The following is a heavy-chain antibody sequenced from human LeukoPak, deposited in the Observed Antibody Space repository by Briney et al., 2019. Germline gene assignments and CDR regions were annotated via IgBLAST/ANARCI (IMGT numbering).Heavy chain of an antibody. D-gene: IGHD3-16*01. V-gene: IGHV4-39*02. CDR1: GDSISTSRYA. CDR2: IYNSGST. CDR3: ASVALTGAGGRGYFNL. J-gene: IGHJ2*01. Sequence: SETLSLTCTVSGDSISTSRYAWGWIRQSPGKGLEWIGTIYNSGSTNLNPSLKTRVTMSVDASKNHFSLNLNSVTAADTALYFCASVALTGAGGRGYFNLWGRGNLVSVSS.